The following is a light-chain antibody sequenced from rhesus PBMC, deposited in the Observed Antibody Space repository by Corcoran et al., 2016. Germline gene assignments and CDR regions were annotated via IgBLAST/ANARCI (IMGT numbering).Light chain of an antibody. Sequence: EIVMTQSPATLSLSPGERATLSCRASQSVSSYVAWYQQKPEQAPRLLSYGASSRATGIPNRFSGSGSGNDFTLTISSLEPDDFAVYYCQKYSNWPYSFGPGTKLDIK. V-gene: IGKV3S9*01. CDR1: QSVSSY. J-gene: IGKJ3*01. CDR2: GAS. CDR3: QKYSNWPYS.